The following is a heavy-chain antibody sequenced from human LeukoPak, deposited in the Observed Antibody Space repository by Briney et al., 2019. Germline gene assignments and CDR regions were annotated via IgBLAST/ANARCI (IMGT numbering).Heavy chain of an antibody. CDR1: GYSFTTYW. D-gene: IGHD2-2*02. J-gene: IGHJ6*02. CDR2: IFPADSYT. CDR3: ARRFCSSTSCYNGYYGMDV. Sequence: GESLKISCRASGYSFTTYWIGWVRQMPGKGLEWMGVIFPADSYTNYSPSFQGHVTISADKSISTAYLQWSSLKASDTAMYYCARRFCSSTSCYNGYYGMDVWGQGTTVTVSS. V-gene: IGHV5-51*01.